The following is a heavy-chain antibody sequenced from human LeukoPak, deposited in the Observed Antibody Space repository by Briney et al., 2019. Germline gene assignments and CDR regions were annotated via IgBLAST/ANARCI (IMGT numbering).Heavy chain of an antibody. V-gene: IGHV3-7*01. J-gene: IGHJ4*02. CDR1: GFSFSNYW. D-gene: IGHD3-10*01. CDR2: IKQDGSEK. Sequence: GGSLRLSCVASGFSFSNYWMSWVRQAPGKGLDLVANIKQDGSEKYYVDSVKGRFTISRDNAKNSLYLQMNSLRAEDTAVYYCARDHYYGSGSPSFDYWGQGTLVTVSS. CDR3: ARDHYYGSGSPSFDY.